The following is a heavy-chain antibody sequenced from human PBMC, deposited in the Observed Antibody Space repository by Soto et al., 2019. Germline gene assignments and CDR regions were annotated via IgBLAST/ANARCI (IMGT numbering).Heavy chain of an antibody. J-gene: IGHJ6*02. Sequence: GGSLRLSCAASGFTFSSYWMSWVRQAPGKGLEWVANVKQDGSEKHYVDSVKGRFTISRDNAKNSLYLQMNSLRAEDTAVYSCARFWYSNASYPGMDVCGQGTTVTVSS. CDR2: VKQDGSEK. CDR3: ARFWYSNASYPGMDV. CDR1: GFTFSSYW. V-gene: IGHV3-7*05. D-gene: IGHD6-13*01.